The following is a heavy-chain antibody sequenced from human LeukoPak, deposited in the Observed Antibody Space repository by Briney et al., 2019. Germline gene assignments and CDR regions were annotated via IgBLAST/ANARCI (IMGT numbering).Heavy chain of an antibody. D-gene: IGHD5-12*01. Sequence: SETLSLTCTVSGDSISNYYWSWIRQPPGKGLEWMGYIYYSGSTNYKPSLQSRVTISVDTSKNQFSLKLSSVTAEGTAVYYCASSGRVATVGYWGHGTLVTVSS. J-gene: IGHJ4*01. CDR3: ASSGRVATVGY. CDR1: GDSISNYY. CDR2: IYYSGST. V-gene: IGHV4-59*01.